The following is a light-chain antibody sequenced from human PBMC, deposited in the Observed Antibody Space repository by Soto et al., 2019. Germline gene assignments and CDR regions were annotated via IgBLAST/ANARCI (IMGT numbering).Light chain of an antibody. V-gene: IGKV3-15*01. Sequence: EIVLTQSPATLSLSPGESATLSCRASQSISSNLGWYQQKPGQAPRXLIFAASTRATGVPARFSGSGSGTELTITISSLQSDDGEVYYCQQYLHWPITFGQGTRLEIK. CDR1: QSISSN. CDR3: QQYLHWPIT. CDR2: AAS. J-gene: IGKJ5*01.